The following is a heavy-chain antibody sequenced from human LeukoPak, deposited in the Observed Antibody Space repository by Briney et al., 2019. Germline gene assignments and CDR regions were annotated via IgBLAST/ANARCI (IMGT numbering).Heavy chain of an antibody. CDR2: IKPDGSEI. V-gene: IGHV3-7*01. CDR3: ARDKVVGPTKFDS. Sequence: GGSLRLSCAASGFSFSRYWMSWVRQAPVRGLEWVANIKPDGSEIYYVDSVKGRFTISRDNAKNAVYLHMNSLRPEDTAIYYCARDKVVGPTKFDSWGQGIRVTVSS. D-gene: IGHD1-26*01. J-gene: IGHJ5*01. CDR1: GFSFSRYW.